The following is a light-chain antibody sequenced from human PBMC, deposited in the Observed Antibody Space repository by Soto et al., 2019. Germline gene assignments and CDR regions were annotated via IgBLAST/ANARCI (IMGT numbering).Light chain of an antibody. J-gene: IGKJ1*01. CDR3: QQYNSYPVT. V-gene: IGKV1D-16*01. CDR2: IVS. Sequence: DILMTQSPSSVSASVGDRVTITCRASQGISNWLTWYQQKPGKAPKVLISIVSNLQSGVPPRFSGSGSGTEFTLTISSLQPDDFATYYCQQYNSYPVTFGQGTKVDIK. CDR1: QGISNW.